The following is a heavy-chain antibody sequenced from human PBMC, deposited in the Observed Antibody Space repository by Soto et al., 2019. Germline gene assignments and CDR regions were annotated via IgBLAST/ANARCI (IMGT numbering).Heavy chain of an antibody. D-gene: IGHD2-2*01. CDR2: ISYDGSNK. J-gene: IGHJ4*02. CDR3: ARVIPAAYSFDY. V-gene: IGHV3-30-3*01. Sequence: ESGGGVVQPGRSLRLSCAASGFTFSTYVMHWVRQAPGKGLEWVAVISYDGSNKYYADSVKGRFTISRDNSKNTLYLQMNSLRAEDTAVYYCARVIPAAYSFDYWGQGTLVTVSS. CDR1: GFTFSTYV.